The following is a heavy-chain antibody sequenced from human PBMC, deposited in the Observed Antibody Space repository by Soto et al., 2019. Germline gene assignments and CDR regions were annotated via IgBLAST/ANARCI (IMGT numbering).Heavy chain of an antibody. Sequence: QVQLVQSGAEVKKPGSSVNVSCKASGGTFSTYVISWVRQAPGQGLQWMGGIIPIFDTATYAQKFQGRVTITADESTSTAYMELSSLRSEDTAVYYCARGSYHGDHLFDLWGQGTLVTVSS. CDR3: ARGSYHGDHLFDL. CDR1: GGTFSTYV. V-gene: IGHV1-69*01. CDR2: IIPIFDTA. J-gene: IGHJ5*02. D-gene: IGHD4-17*01.